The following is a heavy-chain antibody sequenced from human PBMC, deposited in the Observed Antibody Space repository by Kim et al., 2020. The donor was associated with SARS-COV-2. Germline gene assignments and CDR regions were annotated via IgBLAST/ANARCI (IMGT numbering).Heavy chain of an antibody. Sequence: SQTLSLTCAISGDSVSSNNAAWNWIRQSPSSGLEWLGRTYYRSKWFNDYALSVKSRITINPDTSKNHFSLQLSSVTPEDTAVYYCANGGSGLGGMNIWGQGTTVTVSS. CDR3: ANGGSGLGGMNI. CDR2: TYYRSKWFN. J-gene: IGHJ6*02. CDR1: GDSVSSNNAA. V-gene: IGHV6-1*01. D-gene: IGHD3-16*01.